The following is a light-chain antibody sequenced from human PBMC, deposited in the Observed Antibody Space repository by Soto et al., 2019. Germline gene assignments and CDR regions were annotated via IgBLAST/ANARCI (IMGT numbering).Light chain of an antibody. CDR1: QTVNTY. J-gene: IGKJ1*01. V-gene: IGKV1-39*01. CDR2: AAS. Sequence: DIQMKQAPSSLSASIGDRVTITCRASQTVNTYLHRYQQKLGKAPKLLIYAASNLQSGVPSRFSGSGSGTNFTLSLNSLQPEDFATYYCQQGYSNPWTFGQG. CDR3: QQGYSNPWT.